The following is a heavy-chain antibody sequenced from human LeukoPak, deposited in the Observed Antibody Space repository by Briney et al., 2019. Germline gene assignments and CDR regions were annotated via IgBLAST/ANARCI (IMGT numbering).Heavy chain of an antibody. J-gene: IGHJ5*02. CDR2: IYPGDSDT. CDR3: AIGIAVAGTGGNWFDP. D-gene: IGHD6-19*01. V-gene: IGHV5-51*01. CDR1: GCSFTSYW. Sequence: GESLKISCKGSGCSFTSYWIGWVRQMPGKGLEWMGIIYPGDSDTRYSPSFQGQVTISADKSISTAYLQWSSLKASDTAMYYCAIGIAVAGTGGNWFDPWGQGTLVTVSS.